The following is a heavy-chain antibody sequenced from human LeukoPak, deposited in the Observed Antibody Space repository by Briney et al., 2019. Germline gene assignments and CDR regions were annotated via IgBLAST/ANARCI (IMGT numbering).Heavy chain of an antibody. CDR3: ARRYYFDY. CDR2: INHSGST. Sequence: SETLSLTYAVYGGSFSGYYWSWIRQPPGKGLEWIGEINHSGSTNYNPSLKSRVTISVDTSKNQFSLKLSSVTAADTAVYYCARRYYFDYWGQGTLVTVSS. J-gene: IGHJ4*02. CDR1: GGSFSGYY. V-gene: IGHV4-34*01. D-gene: IGHD1-14*01.